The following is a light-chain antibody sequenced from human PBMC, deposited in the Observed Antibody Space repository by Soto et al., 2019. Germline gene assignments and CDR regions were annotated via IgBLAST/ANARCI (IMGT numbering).Light chain of an antibody. CDR1: QSISSY. Sequence: EIQMTQSPSSIVASVCNRINSTCRASQSISSYLNWYQQKPGKDPKLLIYAASTLQSGVPSRFSGSGSGTDFTLTISSLQPDDFATYYCQVSDATWMVGKGTKVDVK. V-gene: IGKV1-39*01. CDR3: QVSDATWM. CDR2: AAS. J-gene: IGKJ1*01.